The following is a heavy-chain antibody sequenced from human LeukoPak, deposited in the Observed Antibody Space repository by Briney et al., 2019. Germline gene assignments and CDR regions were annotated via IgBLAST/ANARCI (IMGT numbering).Heavy chain of an antibody. J-gene: IGHJ4*02. CDR3: AKGVVGATSL. CDR1: GLTFSSYS. Sequence: GGSLRLSCAASGLTFSSYSMNWVRQAPGKGLEWVSSISSSSSYIYYADSAKGRFTISRDNAKNSQYLQMNSLRAEDTAVYYCAKGVVGATSLWGQGTLVTVSS. V-gene: IGHV3-21*04. D-gene: IGHD1-26*01. CDR2: ISSSSSYI.